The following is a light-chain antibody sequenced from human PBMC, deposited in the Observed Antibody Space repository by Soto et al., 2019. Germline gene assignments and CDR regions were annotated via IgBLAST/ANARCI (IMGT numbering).Light chain of an antibody. CDR3: QQYYDTPHT. Sequence: DIVVTQSPDSLAVSLGARVTINCKSSQNILYWSNQKHYLAWYQKKSGQPPKLLIYWSSTRESGVPDRFSGTGSGTDFTLTISSLQAEEVAVYYCQQYYDTPHTFGQGTKLEIK. CDR1: QNILYWSNQKHY. V-gene: IGKV4-1*01. J-gene: IGKJ2*01. CDR2: WSS.